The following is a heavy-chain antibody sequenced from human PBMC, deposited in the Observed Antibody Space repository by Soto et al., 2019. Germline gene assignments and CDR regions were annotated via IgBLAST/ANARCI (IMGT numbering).Heavy chain of an antibody. CDR3: AGRGIAVAGTSYYYYGMDV. D-gene: IGHD6-19*01. Sequence: SETLSLTCAVYGGSFSGYYWSWIRQPPGKGLEWIGEINHSGSTNYNPSLKSRVTISVDTSKNQFSLKLSSVTAADTAVYYCAGRGIAVAGTSYYYYGMDVWGQGTTVTVS. V-gene: IGHV4-34*01. CDR1: GGSFSGYY. J-gene: IGHJ6*02. CDR2: INHSGST.